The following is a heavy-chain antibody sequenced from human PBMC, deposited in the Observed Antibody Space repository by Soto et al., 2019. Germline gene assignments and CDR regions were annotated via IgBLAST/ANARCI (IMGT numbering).Heavy chain of an antibody. CDR2: IYYSGST. D-gene: IGHD1-26*01. V-gene: IGHV4-59*08. CDR1: GGSISSYY. CDR3: ARRYGGNLDY. J-gene: IGHJ4*02. Sequence: SETLSLTCTVFGGSISSYYWSWIRQPPGKGLEWIGYIYYSGSTNYNPSLKGRVTISVDTSKNQFSLKLSSVTAADTAVYYCARRYGGNLDYWGQGTLVTVSS.